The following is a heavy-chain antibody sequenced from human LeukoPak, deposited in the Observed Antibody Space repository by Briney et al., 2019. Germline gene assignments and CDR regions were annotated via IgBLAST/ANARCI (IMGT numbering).Heavy chain of an antibody. CDR2: ISAYNGNT. Sequence: GASVKVSCKASGYTFTSYGISWVRQAPGQGLEWMGWISAYNGNTNYAQKLQGRVTMTTDTSTSTAYMELRSLRSDDTAVYYCARRTTYFGWIPSEAPSCFDYWGQGTLVTVSS. CDR1: GYTFTSYG. V-gene: IGHV1-18*01. D-gene: IGHD3-9*01. CDR3: ARRTTYFGWIPSEAPSCFDY. J-gene: IGHJ4*02.